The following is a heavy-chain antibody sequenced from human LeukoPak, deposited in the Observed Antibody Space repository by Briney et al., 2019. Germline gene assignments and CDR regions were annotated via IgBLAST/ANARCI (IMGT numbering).Heavy chain of an antibody. CDR2: IKQDASEK. Sequence: GGSLRLSCAASGFTFSSYWMSWVRQAPGKGLEWVANIKQDASEKYYVDSVKGRFTISRDNTKNSLYLQMNYLRAEHKAVYYCARQHGGSYFIDYWGQGTLVTVSS. J-gene: IGHJ4*02. D-gene: IGHD1-26*01. CDR3: ARQHGGSYFIDY. CDR1: GFTFSSYW. V-gene: IGHV3-7*01.